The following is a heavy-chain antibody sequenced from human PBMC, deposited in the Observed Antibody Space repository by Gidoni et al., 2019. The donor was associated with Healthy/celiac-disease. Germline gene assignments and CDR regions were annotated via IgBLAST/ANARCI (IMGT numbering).Heavy chain of an antibody. CDR2: ISGSGGST. CDR1: GFTFSSYA. V-gene: IGHV3-23*01. J-gene: IGHJ4*02. D-gene: IGHD6-19*01. Sequence: EVQLLESGGGLVQPGGSLRLSCAASGFTFSSYAMSWVRQAPGTGLEWVSAISGSGGSTYYADSVKGRFTISRDNSKNTLYLQMNSLRAEDTAVYYCAKDPRISIAVAGTEGWDYWGQGTLVTVSS. CDR3: AKDPRISIAVAGTEGWDY.